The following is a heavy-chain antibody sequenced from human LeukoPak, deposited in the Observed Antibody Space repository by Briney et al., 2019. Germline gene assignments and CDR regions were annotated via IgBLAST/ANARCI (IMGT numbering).Heavy chain of an antibody. CDR1: GFTFSSYA. CDR2: ISGSGGST. J-gene: IGHJ6*02. Sequence: GGSLRLSCAASGFTFSSYAMSWVRQAPVKGLEWVSAISGSGGSTYYADSVKGRFTISRDNSKNTLYLQMNSLRAEDTAVYYCAKAHDYYYYYGMDVWGQGTTVTVSS. V-gene: IGHV3-23*01. CDR3: AKAHDYYYYYGMDV.